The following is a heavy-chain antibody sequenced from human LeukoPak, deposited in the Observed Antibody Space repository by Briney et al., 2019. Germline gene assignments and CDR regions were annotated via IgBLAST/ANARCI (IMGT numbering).Heavy chain of an antibody. J-gene: IGHJ4*02. Sequence: PGGSLRLSCAASGFTFSSYSMNWVRLAPGKGLEWVSSISSSSSYIYYADSVKGRFTISRDNAKNSLYLQMNSLRAEDTAVYYCARDLRGIFNYWGQGTLVTVSS. CDR3: ARDLRGIFNY. CDR1: GFTFSSYS. V-gene: IGHV3-21*01. CDR2: ISSSSSYI.